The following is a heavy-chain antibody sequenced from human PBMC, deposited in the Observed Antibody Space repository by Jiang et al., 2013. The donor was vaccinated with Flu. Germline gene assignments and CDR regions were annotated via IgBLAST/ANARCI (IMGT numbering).Heavy chain of an antibody. Sequence: LLKPSQTLSLTCTVSGGSISSGGYYWSWIRQHPGKGLEWIGYIYYSGSTYYNPSLKSRVTISVDTSKNQFSLKLSSVTAADTAVYYCARDCIWFGESNYGMDVWGQGTTVTVSS. CDR2: IYYSGST. CDR3: ARDCIWFGESNYGMDV. D-gene: IGHD3-10*01. J-gene: IGHJ6*02. V-gene: IGHV4-31*03. CDR1: GGSISSGGYY.